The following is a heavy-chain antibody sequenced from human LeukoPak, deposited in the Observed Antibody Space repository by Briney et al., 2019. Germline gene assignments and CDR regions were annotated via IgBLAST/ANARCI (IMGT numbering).Heavy chain of an antibody. Sequence: SETLSLTCAVYGGSFSGYYWSWIRQPPGKGLEWIGEINHSGSTNYNPSLKSRVTISADTSKIQFSLKLSSVTAADTAVYYCARGLGYGSRMRGSRGYFDYWGQGTLFTVSS. CDR1: GGSFSGYY. D-gene: IGHD3-10*01. V-gene: IGHV4-34*01. J-gene: IGHJ4*02. CDR2: INHSGST. CDR3: ARGLGYGSRMRGSRGYFDY.